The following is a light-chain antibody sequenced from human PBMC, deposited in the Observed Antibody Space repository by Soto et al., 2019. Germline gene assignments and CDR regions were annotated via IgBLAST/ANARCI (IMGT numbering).Light chain of an antibody. CDR1: SSDVGGYNY. V-gene: IGLV2-14*01. Sequence: QSALTQPASVSGSPGQSITISCTGTSSDVGGYNYVSWYQQHPGKAPKHMIYEVSNRPSGVSNRFSGSKSGNTASLTIAGLQDEDEADYYCNSYTSSSTLVFGGGTKVTVL. CDR2: EVS. J-gene: IGLJ2*01. CDR3: NSYTSSSTLV.